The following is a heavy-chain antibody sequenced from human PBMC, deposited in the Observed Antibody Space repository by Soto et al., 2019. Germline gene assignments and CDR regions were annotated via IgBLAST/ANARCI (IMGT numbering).Heavy chain of an antibody. CDR1: GTSVSNCY. V-gene: IGHV4-4*07. CDR3: ARGGIQLSYAFDY. D-gene: IGHD5-18*01. Sequence: SETLSLTCRVSGTSVSNCYWSWIRQAAGKGLEHIGRIYTSGSTSYNPSLKSRVTMSMDTSQTEIYLNLTSVTAADTAVYYCARGGIQLSYAFDYWGQGILVTVSS. CDR2: IYTSGST. J-gene: IGHJ4*02.